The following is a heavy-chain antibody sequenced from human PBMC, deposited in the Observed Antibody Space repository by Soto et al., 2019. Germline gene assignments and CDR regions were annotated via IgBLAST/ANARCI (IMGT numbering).Heavy chain of an antibody. D-gene: IGHD2-15*01. J-gene: IGHJ5*02. V-gene: IGHV3-11*06. CDR3: VRGGGGGLFDP. CDR2: ISPGSRYP. CDR1: GLTFGDSY. Sequence: QVQLVESGGGLVPPGGSLRLSCAGSGLTFGDSYMSWIGRAPGKGLEWLSYISPGSRYPAYADSVKGRFTISRDNAKRSLYLQMMSLTAEDTAIYYCVRGGGGGLFDPWGQGTMVTVSS.